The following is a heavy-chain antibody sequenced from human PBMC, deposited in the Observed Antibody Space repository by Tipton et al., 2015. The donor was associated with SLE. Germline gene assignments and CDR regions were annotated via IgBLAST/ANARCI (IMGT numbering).Heavy chain of an antibody. V-gene: IGHV4-39*07. D-gene: IGHD3-9*01. J-gene: IGHJ5*02. Sequence: LRLSCTVSGGSMSTYYWSWIRQPPGKGLEWIGSIYYSGSTYYNPSLKSRVTISVDTSKNQFSLKLSSVTAADTAVYYCARTKLRYFDWPYNWFDPWGQGTLVTVSS. CDR3: ARTKLRYFDWPYNWFDP. CDR2: IYYSGST. CDR1: GGSMSTYY.